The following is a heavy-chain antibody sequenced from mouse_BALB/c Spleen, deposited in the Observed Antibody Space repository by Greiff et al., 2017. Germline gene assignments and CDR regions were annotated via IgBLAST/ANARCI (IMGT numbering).Heavy chain of an antibody. CDR2: INPYNDGT. CDR3: ARGDGGGYYYAMDY. V-gene: IGHV1-14*01. CDR1: GYTFTSYV. D-gene: IGHD3-3*01. J-gene: IGHJ4*01. Sequence: VQPKQSGPELVKPGASVKMSCKASGYTFTSYVMHWVKQKPGQGLEWIGYINPYNDGTKYNEKFKGKATLTSDKSSSTAYMELSSLTSEDSAVYYCARGDGGGYYYAMDYWGQGTSVTVSS.